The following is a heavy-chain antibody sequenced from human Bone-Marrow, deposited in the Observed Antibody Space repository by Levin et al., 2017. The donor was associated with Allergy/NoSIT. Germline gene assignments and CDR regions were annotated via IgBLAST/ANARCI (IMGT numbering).Heavy chain of an antibody. Sequence: SCAASGFAVSANYMSWVRQAPAMGLEWVALIYTSGSTYYADSVKGRFTISRDNSKNTLYLQMSRLRAGDTAVYFCARVLGGGYTYGLDSWGQGTLVTVSS. V-gene: IGHV3-53*01. J-gene: IGHJ4*02. CDR2: IYTSGST. D-gene: IGHD5-18*01. CDR1: GFAVSANY. CDR3: ARVLGGGYTYGLDS.